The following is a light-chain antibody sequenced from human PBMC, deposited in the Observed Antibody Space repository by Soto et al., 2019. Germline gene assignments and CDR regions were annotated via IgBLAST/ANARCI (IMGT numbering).Light chain of an antibody. Sequence: QSVLTQPASVAGSPGQSITISCTGTSSDVGTYNLVAWYQQHPGKAPKLMIFEDNNRPSGVSDRFSGSKSGNTASLTISGLQTEDEADYYCCSFAGSRILYVFGAGTQVTVL. V-gene: IGLV2-23*01. CDR3: CSFAGSRILYV. CDR2: EDN. J-gene: IGLJ1*01. CDR1: SSDVGTYNL.